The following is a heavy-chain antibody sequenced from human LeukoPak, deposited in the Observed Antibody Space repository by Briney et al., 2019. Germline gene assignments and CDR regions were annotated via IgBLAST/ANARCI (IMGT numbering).Heavy chain of an antibody. CDR1: GGSFSGYY. J-gene: IGHJ4*02. D-gene: IGHD6-13*01. CDR2: INHSGST. Sequence: PSETLSLTCAAYGGSFSGYYWSWIRQPPGKGLEWIGEINHSGSTNYNPSLKSRVTISVDTSKNQFSLKLSSVTAADTAVYYCARGAGIAAAGTLFDYWGQGTLVTVSP. V-gene: IGHV4-34*01. CDR3: ARGAGIAAAGTLFDY.